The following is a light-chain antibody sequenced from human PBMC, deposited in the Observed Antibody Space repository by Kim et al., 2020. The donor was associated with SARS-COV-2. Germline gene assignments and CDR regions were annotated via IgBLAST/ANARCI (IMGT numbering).Light chain of an antibody. Sequence: QSALTQPASVSGSPGQSIIISCTGTSSDVGSSKLVSWYQQHPGKAPKVLIYEVSKRPSGVSNRFSGSKSGITASLTISGLQAEDEADYYCCSYAGPWVFGGGTKLTVL. CDR3: CSYAGPWV. CDR2: EVS. V-gene: IGLV2-23*02. CDR1: SSDVGSSKL. J-gene: IGLJ3*02.